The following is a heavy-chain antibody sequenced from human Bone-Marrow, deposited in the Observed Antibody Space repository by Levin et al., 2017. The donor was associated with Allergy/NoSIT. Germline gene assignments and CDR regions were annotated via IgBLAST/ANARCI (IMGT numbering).Heavy chain of an antibody. J-gene: IGHJ4*02. Sequence: GGSLRLSCAASGFTFSSYAMHWVRQAPGKGLEWVAVISYDGSNKYYADSVKGRFTISRDNSKNTLYLQMNSLRAEDTAVYYCATIRFDYWGQGTLVTVSS. CDR3: ATIRFDY. CDR2: ISYDGSNK. V-gene: IGHV3-30-3*01. CDR1: GFTFSSYA.